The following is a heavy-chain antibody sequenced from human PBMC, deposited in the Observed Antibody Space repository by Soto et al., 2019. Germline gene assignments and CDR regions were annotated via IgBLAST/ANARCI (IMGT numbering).Heavy chain of an antibody. CDR3: ARDTVIRGTMVRGVIITEDYYYYGMDV. CDR2: IIPILGIA. V-gene: IGHV1-69*04. D-gene: IGHD3-10*01. J-gene: IGHJ6*02. Sequence: SVKVSCKASGGTFSSYTISWVRQAPGQGLEWMGRIIPILGIANYAQKFQGRVTITADKSTSTAYMELSSLRSEDTAVYYCARDTVIRGTMVRGVIITEDYYYYGMDVWAKGPRSPSP. CDR1: GGTFSSYT.